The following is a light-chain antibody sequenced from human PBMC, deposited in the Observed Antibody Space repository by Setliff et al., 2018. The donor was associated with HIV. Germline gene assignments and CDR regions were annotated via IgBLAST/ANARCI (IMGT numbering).Light chain of an antibody. CDR3: QSYDSSLSGHVV. Sequence: QSVLTQPPSVSGVPGQRVTVSCTGSTSNIGASYDVHWYQQVPGKAPKLLIYGNNNRPSGVPDRFSGSKSGTSASLAIAGLQTEDEADYYCQSYDSSLSGHVVFGGGTKATVL. CDR1: TSNIGASYD. CDR2: GNN. J-gene: IGLJ2*01. V-gene: IGLV1-40*01.